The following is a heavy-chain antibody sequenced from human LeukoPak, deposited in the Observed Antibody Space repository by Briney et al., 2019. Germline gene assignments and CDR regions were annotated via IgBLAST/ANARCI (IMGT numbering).Heavy chain of an antibody. CDR3: ARHVWLQPFDY. Sequence: PSETLSLTCSVPGGSLNICSWSWFRQPPGKGLEWIGYIYYSGSTNYNPSLKSRVTISVDTSKNQFSLKLSSVTAADTAVYYCARHVWLQPFDYWGQGTLVTVSS. J-gene: IGHJ4*02. V-gene: IGHV4-59*08. CDR2: IYYSGST. CDR1: GGSLNICS. D-gene: IGHD3-9*01.